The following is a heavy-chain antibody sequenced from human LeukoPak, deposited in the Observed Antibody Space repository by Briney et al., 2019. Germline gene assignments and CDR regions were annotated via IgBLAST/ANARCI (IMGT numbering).Heavy chain of an antibody. V-gene: IGHV5-51*01. D-gene: IGHD1-26*01. J-gene: IGHJ4*02. Sequence: GESLKISCKGSGYSFTSYWIAWVRQMPGKGLEWMGIIYPGDSDARYSPSFQGQVTISADKSISTAYLQWSSLKASDTAMYYCARRRDLYSGSYYPFDYWGQGTLVTVSS. CDR3: ARRRDLYSGSYYPFDY. CDR1: GYSFTSYW. CDR2: IYPGDSDA.